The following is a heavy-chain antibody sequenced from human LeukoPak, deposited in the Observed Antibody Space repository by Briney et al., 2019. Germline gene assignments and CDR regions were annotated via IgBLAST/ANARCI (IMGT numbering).Heavy chain of an antibody. Sequence: SETLSLTCSVSGGSISSGDYYWSWIRQPPGKGLEWIGYIYYSGSTYYNPSLKSRVTISVDTSKNQFSLKLSSVTAADTAVYYCARGQYYGSGSYDFDYWGQGTLVTVSS. J-gene: IGHJ4*02. CDR3: ARGQYYGSGSYDFDY. CDR1: GGSISSGDYY. CDR2: IYYSGST. D-gene: IGHD3-10*01. V-gene: IGHV4-30-4*08.